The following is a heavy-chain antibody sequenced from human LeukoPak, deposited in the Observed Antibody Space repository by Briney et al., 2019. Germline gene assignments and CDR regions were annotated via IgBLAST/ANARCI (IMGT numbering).Heavy chain of an antibody. CDR3: AREPGAWIVGATPGAFDI. CDR2: IYYSGST. V-gene: IGHV4-59*11. Sequence: SETLSLTCTVSGGSISSHYWSWIRQPPGKGLEWIGYIYYSGSTNYNPSLKSRVTISVDTSKNQFSLKLSPVTAADTAVYYCAREPGAWIVGATPGAFDIWGQGTMVTVSS. CDR1: GGSISSHY. D-gene: IGHD1-26*01. J-gene: IGHJ3*02.